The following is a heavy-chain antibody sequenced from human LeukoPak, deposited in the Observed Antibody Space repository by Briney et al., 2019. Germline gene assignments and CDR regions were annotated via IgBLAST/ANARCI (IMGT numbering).Heavy chain of an antibody. CDR2: IYSGGTT. Sequence: GGSLRLSCAASGFTVSTNYMNWVRQAPGKGLEWVSVIYSGGTTNYADSVKGRFTIPRDIAKNTLYLQMNSLRAEDTGVYYCAKDHYWSIDYWGRGTLVTVSS. CDR1: GFTVSTNY. CDR3: AKDHYWSIDY. V-gene: IGHV3-53*01. D-gene: IGHD3-3*01. J-gene: IGHJ4*02.